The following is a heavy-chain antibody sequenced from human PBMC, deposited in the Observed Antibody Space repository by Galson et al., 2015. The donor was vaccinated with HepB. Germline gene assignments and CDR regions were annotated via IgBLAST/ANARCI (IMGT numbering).Heavy chain of an antibody. V-gene: IGHV3-30-3*01. Sequence: SLRLSCAASGFTFSSYAMHWVRQAPGKGLEWVAVISYDGSNKYYADSVKGRFTISRDNSKNTLYLQMNSLRAEDTAVYYCAREIGDIVVVPAARFDPWGQGTLVTVSS. D-gene: IGHD2-2*01. CDR1: GFTFSSYA. CDR3: AREIGDIVVVPAARFDP. J-gene: IGHJ5*02. CDR2: ISYDGSNK.